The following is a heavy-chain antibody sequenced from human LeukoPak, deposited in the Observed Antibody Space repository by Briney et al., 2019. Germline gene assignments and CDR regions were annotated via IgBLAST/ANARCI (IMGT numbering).Heavy chain of an antibody. V-gene: IGHV1-58*02. CDR1: GFTFTSSA. Sequence: SVKVSCKASGFTFTSSAMQWVRQARGQRLEWIGWIVVGSGNTNYTQKFQERVTITRDMSTSTAYMELSSLRSEDTAVYYCAAELVIAARDLDFDPWGRGTLVTVSS. D-gene: IGHD6-25*01. CDR3: AAELVIAARDLDFDP. CDR2: IVVGSGNT. J-gene: IGHJ2*01.